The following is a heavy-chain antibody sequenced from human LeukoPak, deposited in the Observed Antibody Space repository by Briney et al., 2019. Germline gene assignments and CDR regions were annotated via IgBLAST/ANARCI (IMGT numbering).Heavy chain of an antibody. V-gene: IGHV5-51*01. D-gene: IGHD1/OR15-1a*01. J-gene: IGHJ4*02. Sequence: GESLKISCKGSGYSFTTYWIGWVRQMPGRGLEWIGIIFPGDSDTTYSPSLQGQVTISADTSINTAYLQWSSLRASDTATYYCATSESQTRFDYWGQGTPVTVSS. CDR1: GYSFTTYW. CDR2: IFPGDSDT. CDR3: ATSESQTRFDY.